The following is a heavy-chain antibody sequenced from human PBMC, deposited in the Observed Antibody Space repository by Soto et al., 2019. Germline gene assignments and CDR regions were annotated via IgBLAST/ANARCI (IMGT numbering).Heavy chain of an antibody. V-gene: IGHV4-59*08. Sequence: SETLSLTCTVSGGSISSYYWSWIRQPPGKGLEWIGYIYYSGSTNYNPSLKSRVTISVDTSKNQFSLKLSSVTAADTAVYYCARMSWFRESYSWFDPWGQGTLVTVSS. D-gene: IGHD3-10*01. CDR1: GGSISSYY. J-gene: IGHJ5*02. CDR2: IYYSGST. CDR3: ARMSWFRESYSWFDP.